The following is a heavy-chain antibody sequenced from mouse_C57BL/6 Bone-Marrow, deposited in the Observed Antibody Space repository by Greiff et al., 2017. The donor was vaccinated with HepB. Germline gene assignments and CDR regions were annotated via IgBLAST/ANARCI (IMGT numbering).Heavy chain of an antibody. CDR1: GFSLTSYG. J-gene: IGHJ3*01. Sequence: VQVVESGPGLVQPSQSLSITCTVSGFSLTSYGVHWVRQSPGKGLEWLGVIWRGGSTDYNAAFMSRLSITKDNSKSQVFFKMNSLQADDTAIYYCAKNIFTTVVAGSYWGQGTLVTVSA. CDR3: AKNIFTTVVAGSY. CDR2: IWRGGST. D-gene: IGHD1-1*01. V-gene: IGHV2-5*01.